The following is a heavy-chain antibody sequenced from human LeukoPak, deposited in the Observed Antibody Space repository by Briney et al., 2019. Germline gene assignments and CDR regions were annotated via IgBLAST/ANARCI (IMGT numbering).Heavy chain of an antibody. CDR2: MYSGGST. CDR3: VRDNDSIFDN. Sequence: GGSLRLSCAASGFTVSSKYMSWVRQAPGKGLEWVSVMYSGGSTYYADSVEGRFTISRDNSKNTVYLQMNSLRAEDTAVYHCVRDNDSIFDNWGQGTLVTVSS. J-gene: IGHJ4*02. CDR1: GFTVSSKY. V-gene: IGHV3-53*01. D-gene: IGHD2/OR15-2a*01.